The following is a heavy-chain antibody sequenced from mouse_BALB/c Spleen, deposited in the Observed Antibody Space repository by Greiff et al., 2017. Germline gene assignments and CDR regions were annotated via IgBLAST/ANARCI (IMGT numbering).Heavy chain of an antibody. V-gene: IGHV1S56*01. Sequence: QVQLQQSGPELVKPGASVRISCKASGYTFTSYYIHWVKQRPGQGLEWIGWIYPGNVNTKYNEKFKGKATLTADKSSSTAYMQLSSLTSEDSAVYFCARSFTTAPYAMDYWGQGTSVTVSS. J-gene: IGHJ4*01. CDR3: ARSFTTAPYAMDY. CDR2: IYPGNVNT. CDR1: GYTFTSYY. D-gene: IGHD1-2*01.